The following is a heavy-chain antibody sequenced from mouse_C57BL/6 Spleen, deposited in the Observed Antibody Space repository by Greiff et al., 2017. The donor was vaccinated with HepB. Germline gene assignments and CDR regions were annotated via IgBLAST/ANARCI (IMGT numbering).Heavy chain of an antibody. Sequence: VQLQQSGAELVKPGASVKISCKASGYAFSSYWMNWVKQRPGKGLEWIGQIYPGDGDTNYNGKFKGKATLTADKSSSTAYMQLSSLTSEDSAVYFCERDGKDYYAMDYWGQGTSATVSS. V-gene: IGHV1-80*01. J-gene: IGHJ4*01. CDR3: ERDGKDYYAMDY. CDR2: IYPGDGDT. D-gene: IGHD2-3*01. CDR1: GYAFSSYW.